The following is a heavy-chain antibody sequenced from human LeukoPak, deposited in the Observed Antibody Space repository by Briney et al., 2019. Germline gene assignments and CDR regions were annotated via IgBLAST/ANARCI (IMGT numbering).Heavy chain of an antibody. D-gene: IGHD6-13*01. V-gene: IGHV1-18*01. CDR3: ARDDRIAAAGNGLGY. Sequence: GASVKVSCKASGYTFTSYGISWVRQAPGQGLEWMGWISAYNGNTNYAQKLQGRVTMTTDTSTSTAYMALRSLRSDDTAVYYCARDDRIAAAGNGLGYWGQGTLVTVSS. J-gene: IGHJ4*02. CDR1: GYTFTSYG. CDR2: ISAYNGNT.